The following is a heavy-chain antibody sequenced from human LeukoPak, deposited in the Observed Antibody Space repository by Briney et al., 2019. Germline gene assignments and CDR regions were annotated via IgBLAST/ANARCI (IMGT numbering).Heavy chain of an antibody. J-gene: IGHJ6*02. D-gene: IGHD6-13*01. CDR1: GFTVSTNY. CDR3: ARELRQQLAYYYYGMDV. Sequence: GGSLRLSCAASGFTVSTNYMSWVRQAPGKGLEWVSVIYSGGSTYYADSVKGRFTISRDNSKNTLYLQMNSLRAEDTAVYYCARELRQQLAYYYYGMDVWGQGTTVTVSS. V-gene: IGHV3-53*01. CDR2: IYSGGST.